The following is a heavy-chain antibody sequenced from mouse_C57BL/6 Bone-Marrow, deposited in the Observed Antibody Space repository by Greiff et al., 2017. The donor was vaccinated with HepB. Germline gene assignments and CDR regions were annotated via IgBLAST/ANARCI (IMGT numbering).Heavy chain of an antibody. V-gene: IGHV7-3*01. J-gene: IGHJ2*01. CDR1: GFTFTDYY. CDR2: IRNKANGYTT. CDR3: ARYGLLLRREGSDYFDY. D-gene: IGHD2-12*01. Sequence: EVMLVESGGGLVQPGGSLSLSCAASGFTFTDYYMSWVRQPPGKALEWLGFIRNKANGYTTEYSASVKGRFTISRDNSQSILYLQMNALRAEDSATYYCARYGLLLRREGSDYFDYWGQGTTLTVSS.